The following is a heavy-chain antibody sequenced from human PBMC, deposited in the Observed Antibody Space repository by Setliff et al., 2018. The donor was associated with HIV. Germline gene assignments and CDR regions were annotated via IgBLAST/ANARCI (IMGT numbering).Heavy chain of an antibody. J-gene: IGHJ3*01. Sequence: ASVKVSCKTAGYTFTAYYIYWVRQAPGHGLELMGRIHPNTGSTNYLQKFQGRVSITRDTSMSTVYMTLTGLTSDDTAVYYCAKQGYADSLYAFDVWGQGTMVTVSS. CDR1: GYTFTAYY. CDR2: IHPNTGST. CDR3: AKQGYADSLYAFDV. D-gene: IGHD3-16*01. V-gene: IGHV1-2*06.